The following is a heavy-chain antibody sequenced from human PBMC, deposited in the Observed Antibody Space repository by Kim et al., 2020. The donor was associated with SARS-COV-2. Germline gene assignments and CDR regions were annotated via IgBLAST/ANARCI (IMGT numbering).Heavy chain of an antibody. D-gene: IGHD2-2*01. CDR1: GFTFSSYW. Sequence: GGSLRLSCAVSGFTFSSYWMHWVRQAPGKGLVWVSRINSDGNSTSYADSVKGRFTISRDNAKNTLYLQMNSLRAEDTAVYYCTRGTPATLFDPWGQGTPVTVSS. V-gene: IGHV3-74*01. CDR2: INSDGNST. J-gene: IGHJ5*02. CDR3: TRGTPATLFDP.